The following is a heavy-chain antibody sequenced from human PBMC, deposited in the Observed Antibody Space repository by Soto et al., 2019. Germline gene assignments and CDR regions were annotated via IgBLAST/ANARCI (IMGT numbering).Heavy chain of an antibody. J-gene: IGHJ6*03. Sequence: GGSLRLSCAASGFTFGGYAMSWVRQAPGKGLEWVSAISGSGGSTYYADSVKGRFTISRDNSKNTLYLQMNSLRAEDTAVYYCAKTPNRRWLYYYMDVWGKGTTVTVSS. CDR2: ISGSGGST. D-gene: IGHD5-12*01. V-gene: IGHV3-23*01. CDR1: GFTFGGYA. CDR3: AKTPNRRWLYYYMDV.